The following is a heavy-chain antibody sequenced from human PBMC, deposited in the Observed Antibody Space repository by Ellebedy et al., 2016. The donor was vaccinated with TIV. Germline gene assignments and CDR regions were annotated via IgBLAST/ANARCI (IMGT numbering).Heavy chain of an antibody. V-gene: IGHV3-23*01. CDR3: ARGPVRSDYDY. D-gene: IGHD6-6*01. CDR2: VSPSGDST. Sequence: GESLKISXTASGFTFSSAAMSWVRQAPGKGLEWVSDVSPSGDSTHYADSVKGRFTISRDNSKNTLFLQMNSLRADDTAVYYCARGPVRSDYDYWGQGTLVTVSS. J-gene: IGHJ4*02. CDR1: GFTFSSAA.